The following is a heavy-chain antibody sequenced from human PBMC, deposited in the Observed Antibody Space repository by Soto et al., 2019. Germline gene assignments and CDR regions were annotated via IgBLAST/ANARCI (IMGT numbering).Heavy chain of an antibody. D-gene: IGHD4-17*01. CDR1: GGSISSYY. Sequence: QVQLQESGPGLVKPSETLSLNCTVSGGSISSYYWSWIRQPPGKGLEWIGYIYYSGSTNYNPSLKSRVTISVDTSKNQCSLKLSSVTAADTAVYYCARRGSMTTVTTGAFDIWGQGTMVTVSS. V-gene: IGHV4-59*01. CDR2: IYYSGST. CDR3: ARRGSMTTVTTGAFDI. J-gene: IGHJ3*02.